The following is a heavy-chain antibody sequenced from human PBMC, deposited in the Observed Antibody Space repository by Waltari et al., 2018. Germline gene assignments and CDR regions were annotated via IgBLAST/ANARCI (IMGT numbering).Heavy chain of an antibody. V-gene: IGHV4-39*01. J-gene: IGHJ6*02. D-gene: IGHD4-17*01. Sequence: QLQLQESGPGLVKPSETLSLTCTVSGGSISSSSSYWGWLRQPPGKGLEWIGSIYYSGSTYYNPSLKSRVTISVDTSKNQFSLKLSSVTAADTAVYYCARGPTRLLDYGDYYYGMDVWGQGTTVTVSS. CDR1: GGSISSSSSY. CDR2: IYYSGST. CDR3: ARGPTRLLDYGDYYYGMDV.